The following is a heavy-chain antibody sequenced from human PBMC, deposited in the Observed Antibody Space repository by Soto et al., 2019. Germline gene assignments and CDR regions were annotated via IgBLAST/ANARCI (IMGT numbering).Heavy chain of an antibody. CDR2: IKQDGSEK. Sequence: PGGSLRLSCAASGFTFSSYWMSWVRQAPGKGLEWVANIKQDGSEKYYVDSVKGRFTISRDNAKNSLYLQMNSLRAEDTAVYYCAREARIAAAGPGYYYYGMDVWGQGTTVNVSS. CDR3: AREARIAAAGPGYYYYGMDV. V-gene: IGHV3-7*03. CDR1: GFTFSSYW. J-gene: IGHJ6*02. D-gene: IGHD6-13*01.